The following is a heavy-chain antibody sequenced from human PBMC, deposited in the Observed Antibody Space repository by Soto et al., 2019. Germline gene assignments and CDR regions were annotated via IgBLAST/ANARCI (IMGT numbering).Heavy chain of an antibody. CDR1: GYSISSGYY. D-gene: IGHD2-2*01. CDR3: ARDELVVVPDATSSYYGMDV. CDR2: IYHSGST. V-gene: IGHV4-38-2*02. Sequence: SETLSLTCAVSGYSISSGYYWGWIRQPPGKGLEWIGSIYHSGSTYYNPSLKSRVTISVDTSKNQFSLKLSSVTAADTAVYYCARDELVVVPDATSSYYGMDVCGQGTTVTVSS. J-gene: IGHJ6*02.